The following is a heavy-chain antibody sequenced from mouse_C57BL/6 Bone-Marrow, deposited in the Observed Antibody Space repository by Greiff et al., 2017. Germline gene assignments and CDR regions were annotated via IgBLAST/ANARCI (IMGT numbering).Heavy chain of an antibody. V-gene: IGHV1-80*01. J-gene: IGHJ2*01. Sequence: QVQLQQSGSAPGKPGASVQISSKASVYAVSIYWLNWVKRRPGKGLSWIGQLYPGVGDANSNGKFQGKATLTADKSSSTAYMQLSCLTSEDSAVYFCARSSNWDVRGWGQVTTL. CDR2: LYPGVGDA. D-gene: IGHD4-1*01. CDR3: ARSSNWDVRG. CDR1: VYAVSIYW.